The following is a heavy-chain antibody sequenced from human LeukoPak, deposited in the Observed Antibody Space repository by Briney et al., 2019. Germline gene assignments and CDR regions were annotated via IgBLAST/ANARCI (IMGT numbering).Heavy chain of an antibody. D-gene: IGHD3-9*01. J-gene: IGHJ4*02. CDR2: INWHGDNT. CDR3: ARGFDGNFDY. CDR1: GFTFDDYG. Sequence: GGSLRLSCAASGFTFDDYGMSWVRQAPGKGLEWGSGINWHGDNTDYADSVKGRFTISRDNAKNSLYLQMNSLRAEDTALYYCARGFDGNFDYWGQGTLVTVSP. V-gene: IGHV3-20*04.